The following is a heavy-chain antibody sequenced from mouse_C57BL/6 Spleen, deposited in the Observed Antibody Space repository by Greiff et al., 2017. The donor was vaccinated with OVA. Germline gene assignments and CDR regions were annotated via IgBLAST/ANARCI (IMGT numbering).Heavy chain of an antibody. D-gene: IGHD2-3*01. CDR3: ARSFYDGYPFFAD. J-gene: IGHJ3*01. CDR2: INPSTGGT. V-gene: IGHV1-42*01. CDR1: GYSFTGYY. Sequence: VQLQQSGPELVKPGASVKISCKASGYSFTGYYMNWVKQSPEKSLAWIGVINPSTGGTTYNQKFTAKATLTVDKSSSTAYMQLKSLTSEDSAVYYCARSFYDGYPFFADWGQGTLVTVSA.